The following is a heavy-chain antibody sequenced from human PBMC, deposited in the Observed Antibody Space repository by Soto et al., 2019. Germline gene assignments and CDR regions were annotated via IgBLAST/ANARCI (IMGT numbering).Heavy chain of an antibody. Sequence: PSETLRLSCAASGFTFSSYSMNWVRQAPGKGLEWVSSISSSSSYIYYADSVKGRFTISRDNAKNSLYLQMNSLRAEDTAVYYCARDAYSNRGYYYYGMDVWGQGTTVTVSS. V-gene: IGHV3-21*01. J-gene: IGHJ6*02. CDR3: ARDAYSNRGYYYYGMDV. CDR2: ISSSSSYI. CDR1: GFTFSSYS. D-gene: IGHD3-16*01.